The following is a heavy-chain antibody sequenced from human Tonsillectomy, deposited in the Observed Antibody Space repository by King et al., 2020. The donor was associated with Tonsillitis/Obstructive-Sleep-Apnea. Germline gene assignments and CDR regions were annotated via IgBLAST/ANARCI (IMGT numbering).Heavy chain of an antibody. D-gene: IGHD1-14*01. CDR3: ARGTPETAFDI. J-gene: IGHJ3*02. CDR2: IDHSGST. Sequence: VQLQQWGAGLLKPSETLSLTCAVYGGSFSGYYWTLIRQSPGKGLEWIGEIDHSGSTNDNPSLKSRVTMSVDTSKNQFSLKLRSVTAADTAVYYCARGTPETAFDIWGQGTMVTVSS. V-gene: IGHV4-34*01. CDR1: GGSFSGYY.